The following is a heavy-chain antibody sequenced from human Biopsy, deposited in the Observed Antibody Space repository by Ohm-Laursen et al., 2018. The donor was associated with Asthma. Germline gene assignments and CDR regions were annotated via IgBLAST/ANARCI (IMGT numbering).Heavy chain of an antibody. CDR1: GFTFSSYG. V-gene: IGHV3-30*03. CDR2: ISYDGSNK. CDR3: ASQSSGPDFWSGYYYFDY. J-gene: IGHJ4*02. D-gene: IGHD3-3*01. Sequence: SLRLSCTASGFTFSSYGMHWVRQAPGKGLEWVAVISYDGSNKYYADSVKGRFTISRDNSKNALYLQMNSLRAEDTAVYYCASQSSGPDFWSGYYYFDYWGQGTLVTVSS.